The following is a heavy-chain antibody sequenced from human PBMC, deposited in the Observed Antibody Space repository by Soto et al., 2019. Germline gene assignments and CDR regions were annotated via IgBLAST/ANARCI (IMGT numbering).Heavy chain of an antibody. V-gene: IGHV3-11*01. CDR1: GFTFSDYY. CDR2: ISSSGSTI. D-gene: IGHD1-1*01. Sequence: QVQLVESGGGLVKPGGSLRLSCAASGFTFSDYYMSWIRQAPGKGLEWVSYISSSGSTIHYADFAKGRFTISRHNAAKKSLFLQMNSLRAEDTAVYYWARGGDDFPLENWGQGTLVTVSS. CDR3: ARGGDDFPLEN. J-gene: IGHJ4*02.